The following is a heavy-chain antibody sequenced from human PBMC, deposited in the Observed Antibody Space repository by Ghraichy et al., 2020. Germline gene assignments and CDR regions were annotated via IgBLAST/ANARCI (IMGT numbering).Heavy chain of an antibody. Sequence: SCAASGFTFSSYAMSWVRQAPGKGLEWVSAISGSGGSTYYADSVKGRFTISRDNSKNTLYLQMNSLRAEDTAVYYCANGGYSSSRYAFDIWGQGTMVTVSS. V-gene: IGHV3-23*01. J-gene: IGHJ3*02. CDR1: GFTFSSYA. CDR3: ANGGYSSSRYAFDI. D-gene: IGHD6-13*01. CDR2: ISGSGGST.